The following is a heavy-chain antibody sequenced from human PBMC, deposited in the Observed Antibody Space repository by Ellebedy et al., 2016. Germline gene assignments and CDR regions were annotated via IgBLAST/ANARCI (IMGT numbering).Heavy chain of an antibody. D-gene: IGHD3-10*01. CDR3: VDFGSGGHCFDY. CDR1: GFPFSSYA. J-gene: IGHJ4*02. V-gene: IGHV3-23*01. Sequence: GESLKISCAASGFPFSSYAMSWVRQAPGKGLEWVSHITDSGVTTYYADSVKGRFIISRDNSKNTLYLQMNYLRAEDTAVYYCVDFGSGGHCFDYWGQGALVTVSS. CDR2: ITDSGVTT.